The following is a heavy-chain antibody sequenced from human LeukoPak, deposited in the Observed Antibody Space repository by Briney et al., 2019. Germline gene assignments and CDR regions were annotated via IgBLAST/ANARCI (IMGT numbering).Heavy chain of an antibody. CDR3: ARHFTANNYYDSSGYYLWAFDI. D-gene: IGHD3-22*01. V-gene: IGHV4-38-2*02. Sequence: SETLSLTCTVSGYSISSGYYWGWIRQPPGKGLEWIGSLYSGGRIYYAPSLKSRVTISVDTSHIHFSLKLSSVTAADTAVYYCARHFTANNYYDSSGYYLWAFDIWGQGTMVTVSS. J-gene: IGHJ3*02. CDR1: GYSISSGYY. CDR2: LYSGGRI.